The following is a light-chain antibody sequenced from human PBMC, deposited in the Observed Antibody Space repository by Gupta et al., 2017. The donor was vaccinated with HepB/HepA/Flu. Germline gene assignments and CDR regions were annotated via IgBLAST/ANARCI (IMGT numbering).Light chain of an antibody. CDR1: SSNIGSNY. V-gene: IGLV1-47*01. CDR3: AAWDDSRSGGV. CDR2: RNN. J-gene: IGLJ3*02. Sequence: QSALTPPPSASGTPGQRVTISCSGSSSNIGSNYVYWYQQLPGTAPKLLIYRNNQRPSGVPDRFSGSKSGTSAALAISGLRSEDEADYYCAAWDDSRSGGVFGGGTKLTVL.